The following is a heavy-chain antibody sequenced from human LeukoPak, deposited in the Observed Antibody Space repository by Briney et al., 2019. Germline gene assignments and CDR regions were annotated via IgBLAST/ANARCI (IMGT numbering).Heavy chain of an antibody. Sequence: PGGSLRLSCAASGFTFSSYAMSWVRQAPGKGLEWVSAIRGSGDNTYYADSVKGRFTISRDNSENTLYLQMNNLRVEDTAVYYCAKLEGRYYSSSWYVDNWGQGTLVTVSP. CDR1: GFTFSSYA. CDR3: AKLEGRYYSSSWYVDN. D-gene: IGHD6-13*01. CDR2: IRGSGDNT. V-gene: IGHV3-23*01. J-gene: IGHJ4*02.